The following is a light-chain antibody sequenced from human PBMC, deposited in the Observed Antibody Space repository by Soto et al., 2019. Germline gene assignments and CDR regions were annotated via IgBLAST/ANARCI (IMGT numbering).Light chain of an antibody. CDR2: GAS. V-gene: IGKV3-15*01. J-gene: IGKJ1*01. CDR1: QSVSSN. Sequence: ELVMTQSPATLFVSPGERATLSCRASQSVSSNLAWYQQKPGQAPRLLIYGASTRATGIPARFSGSGSATEFTLTISSLQSEDFAVYYGQQYNNGPPWTFGQGTKVDIK. CDR3: QQYNNGPPWT.